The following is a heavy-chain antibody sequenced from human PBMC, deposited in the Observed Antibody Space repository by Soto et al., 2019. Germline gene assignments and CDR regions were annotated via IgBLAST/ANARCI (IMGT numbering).Heavy chain of an antibody. CDR3: ARDLRGGGASVTTSYFDY. CDR1: GYTFTSYY. Sequence: QVQLVQSGAEVKKPGASVKVSCKASGYTFTSYYMHWVRQAPGQGLEWMGIINPSGGSTSYAQKFQGGVNMNRGTSTSTVYREMSSLRSEDTAVYYCARDLRGGGASVTTSYFDYGGQGTLVVVSS. CDR2: INPSGGST. V-gene: IGHV1-46*03. D-gene: IGHD4-17*01. J-gene: IGHJ4*02.